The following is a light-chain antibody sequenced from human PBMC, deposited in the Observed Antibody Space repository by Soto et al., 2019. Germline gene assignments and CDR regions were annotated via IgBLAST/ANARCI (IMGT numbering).Light chain of an antibody. V-gene: IGKV3-11*01. CDR1: QSIGNY. CDR2: ATS. CDR3: QQRSSWPFT. Sequence: EVVLTQSPATLSLSPGEAATLSCRASQSIGNYLAWYPQKPGQAPRLLIYATSNRATGIPARFSGSGSGTDFTLTSSSLEPEDFAVYYCQQRSSWPFTFGPGTKVDIK. J-gene: IGKJ3*01.